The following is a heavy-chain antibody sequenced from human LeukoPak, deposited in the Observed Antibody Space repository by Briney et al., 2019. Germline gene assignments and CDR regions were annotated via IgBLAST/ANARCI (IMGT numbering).Heavy chain of an antibody. Sequence: GGSLRLSCTASGFTISSFGMSWVRQAPGRGLEWVSAISGSADSTYYADSVKGRFTISKDISKNTLYLQMDSLRAEDTAIYCCAKDSPVCTYWGQGTLVTVSS. V-gene: IGHV3-23*01. CDR3: AKDSPVCTY. D-gene: IGHD2-8*01. J-gene: IGHJ4*02. CDR1: GFTISSFG. CDR2: ISGSADST.